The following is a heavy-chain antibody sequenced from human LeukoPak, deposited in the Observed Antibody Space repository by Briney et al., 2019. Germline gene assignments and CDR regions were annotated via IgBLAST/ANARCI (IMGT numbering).Heavy chain of an antibody. J-gene: IGHJ1*01. Sequence: GGSLRLSCAVSGFTLSNYGMHWVRQAPGKGPEWVAFIRHDGSNTNYADSVKGRFTISRDSPKNTLYLQMNSLRAEDTAVYFCANSLGIAGREFFQHWGQGNLVTVSS. CDR1: GFTLSNYG. V-gene: IGHV3-30*02. D-gene: IGHD6-6*01. CDR3: ANSLGIAGREFFQH. CDR2: IRHDGSNT.